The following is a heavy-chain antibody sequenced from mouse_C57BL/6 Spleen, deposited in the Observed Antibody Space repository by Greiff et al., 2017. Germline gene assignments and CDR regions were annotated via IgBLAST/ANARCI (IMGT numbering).Heavy chain of an antibody. CDR3: ARNPITTVGEVYAMDY. Sequence: VQLQQSGAELVKPGASVKMSCKASGYTFTSYWITWVKQRPGQGLEWIGDIYPGSGSTNYTEKFKSKATLTVDTSSSTAYMQLSSLTSEDSAVYYCARNPITTVGEVYAMDYWGQGTSVTVSS. CDR1: GYTFTSYW. CDR2: IYPGSGST. D-gene: IGHD1-1*01. V-gene: IGHV1-55*01. J-gene: IGHJ4*01.